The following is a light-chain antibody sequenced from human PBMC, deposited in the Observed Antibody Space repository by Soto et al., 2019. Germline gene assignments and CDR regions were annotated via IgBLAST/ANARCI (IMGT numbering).Light chain of an antibody. CDR1: SSNIGNNY. CDR3: GTWDASLSAGGV. V-gene: IGLV1-51*01. CDR2: DNN. Sequence: QSALTQPPSVSAAPGQKVTISCSGSSSNIGNNYVSWYQQLPGTAPKLLIYDNNKRPSGIPDRFSGSKSGTSATPGITGLQTGDEADYYCGTWDASLSAGGVFGTGTKVTVL. J-gene: IGLJ1*01.